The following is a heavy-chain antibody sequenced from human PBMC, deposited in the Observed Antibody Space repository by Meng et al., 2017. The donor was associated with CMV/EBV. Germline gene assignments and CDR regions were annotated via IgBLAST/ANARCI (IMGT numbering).Heavy chain of an antibody. CDR3: ARVANSVARGIVATEDSAFDI. V-gene: IGHV3-30*02. J-gene: IGHJ3*02. D-gene: IGHD5-12*01. Sequence: GESLKISCAASGFTFSSYGMHWVRQAPGKGLEWVAFIRYDGSNKYYADSVKGRFTISRDNSKNTLYLQMNSLRAEDTAVYYCARVANSVARGIVATEDSAFDIWGQGTMVTVSS. CDR1: GFTFSSYG. CDR2: IRYDGSNK.